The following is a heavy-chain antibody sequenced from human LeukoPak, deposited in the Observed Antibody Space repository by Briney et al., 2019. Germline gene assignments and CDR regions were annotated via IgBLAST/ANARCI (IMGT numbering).Heavy chain of an antibody. CDR2: ISAYNGNT. Sequence: ASVKVSCKASGYTFTSYGISWVRQAPGQGLEWMGLISAYNGNTNYAQKLQGRVTMTTDTSTSTAYMELRSLRSDDTAVYYCARQYYYDSSGYYEHFDYWGQGTLVTVSS. CDR1: GYTFTSYG. CDR3: ARQYYYDSSGYYEHFDY. J-gene: IGHJ4*02. V-gene: IGHV1-18*01. D-gene: IGHD3-22*01.